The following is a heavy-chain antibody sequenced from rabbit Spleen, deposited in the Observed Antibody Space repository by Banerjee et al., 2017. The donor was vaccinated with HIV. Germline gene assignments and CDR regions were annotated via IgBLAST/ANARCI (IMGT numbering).Heavy chain of an antibody. D-gene: IGHD6-1*01. CDR2: IDPIFHIT. Sequence: QSLEESGGDLVKPGASLTLTCTASGFSFSDRDVMCWVRQAPGKGLEWIGYIDPIFHITTYANWVNGRFSISRENTQNMVYLQLNSLTAADTATYFCARDYDYAYALWGPGTLVTVS. J-gene: IGHJ4*01. CDR3: ARDYDYAYAL. CDR1: GFSFSDRDV. V-gene: IGHV1S40*01.